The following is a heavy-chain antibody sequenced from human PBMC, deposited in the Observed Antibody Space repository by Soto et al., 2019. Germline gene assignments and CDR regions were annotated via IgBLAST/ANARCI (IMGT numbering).Heavy chain of an antibody. J-gene: IGHJ6*02. CDR3: ARHGFGSLHGLVDV. CDR1: GGSITNYY. CDR2: IQYNGYS. V-gene: IGHV4-59*08. Sequence: QVQLQESGPGLVKPSETLSLTCTVSGGSITNYYCSWFRQPPGKGLEWIGYIQYNGYSAYNLSLKRRVNMSMDTSKTQFSPMLESVTATDTAVYYCARHGFGSLHGLVDVWGQGTTVIVSS. D-gene: IGHD3-10*01.